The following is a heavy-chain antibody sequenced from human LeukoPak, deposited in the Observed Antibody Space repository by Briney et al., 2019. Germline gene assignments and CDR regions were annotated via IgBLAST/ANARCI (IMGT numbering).Heavy chain of an antibody. V-gene: IGHV1-46*01. J-gene: IGHJ4*02. CDR1: GYTFTSNY. Sequence: ASVKVSCKAFGYTFTSNYMHWVRQAPGQGPEWMGVISPSGGSTTYAQKFQGRVTLTRDMSTSTDYLELSSLRSEDTAVYYCARVDPLYSSSPHFDYWGQGTLVTVSS. CDR2: ISPSGGST. D-gene: IGHD6-6*01. CDR3: ARVDPLYSSSPHFDY.